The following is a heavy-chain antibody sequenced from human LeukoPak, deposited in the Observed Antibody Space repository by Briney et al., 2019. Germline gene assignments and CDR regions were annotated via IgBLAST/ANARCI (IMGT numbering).Heavy chain of an antibody. V-gene: IGHV3-21*01. Sequence: GGSLRLSCAASGFTFSSYSMNWVRQAPGKGLEWVSSISSSSSYIYYADSVKGRFTISRDNAKNSLYLQMNSLRADDTAVYYCARLLAAPNYYYGMDVWGKGTTVTVSS. CDR3: ARLLAAPNYYYGMDV. CDR1: GFTFSSYS. D-gene: IGHD2-15*01. J-gene: IGHJ6*04. CDR2: ISSSSSYI.